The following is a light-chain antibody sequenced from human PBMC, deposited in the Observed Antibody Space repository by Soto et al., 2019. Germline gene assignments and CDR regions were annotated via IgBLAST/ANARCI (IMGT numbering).Light chain of an antibody. CDR1: QSVSSSY. Sequence: EIVLTQSPGTLSLSPGERATLSCRASQSVSSSYLAWYQQKPGQAPRLLIYGASSRATGIPDRFSGSGSGTDFTLTISRLEPEDFAVYYCQQYGSSPPRYTFGQGTMLEIK. CDR3: QQYGSSPPRYT. CDR2: GAS. J-gene: IGKJ2*01. V-gene: IGKV3-20*01.